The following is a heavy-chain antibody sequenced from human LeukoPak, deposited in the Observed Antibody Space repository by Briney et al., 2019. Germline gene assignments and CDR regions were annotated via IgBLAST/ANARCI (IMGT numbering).Heavy chain of an antibody. V-gene: IGHV3-30*04. CDR2: ISHDGTTK. Sequence: GGSLRLSCAASRFTFINFAMHWVRQAPGKGLEWVAIISHDGTTKHYADSVKGRFTISRDNSNSSLFLQKNSLRGEDTAVDFWARATGTWQLLTLDDGGEGTLVTVSS. CDR1: RFTFINFA. D-gene: IGHD1-26*01. CDR3: ARATGTWQLLTLDD. J-gene: IGHJ4*02.